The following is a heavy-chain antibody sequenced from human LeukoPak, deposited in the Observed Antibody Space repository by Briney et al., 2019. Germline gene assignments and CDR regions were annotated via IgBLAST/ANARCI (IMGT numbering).Heavy chain of an antibody. CDR2: IYPTDSDT. Sequence: GESLKISCKGSGYRFTTYWFGWVRQMPGKGLEWMGIIYPTDSDTIYSPSFQGHVTISADRSLNTAYLQWSSLKASDTAMYYCARQGFSGNYQGDAFDIWGQGTMVTVYS. CDR3: ARQGFSGNYQGDAFDI. CDR1: GYRFTTYW. J-gene: IGHJ3*02. V-gene: IGHV5-51*01. D-gene: IGHD1-26*01.